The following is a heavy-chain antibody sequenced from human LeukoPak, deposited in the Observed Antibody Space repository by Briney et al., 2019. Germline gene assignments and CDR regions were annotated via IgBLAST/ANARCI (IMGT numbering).Heavy chain of an antibody. CDR1: GYTFTSYD. Sequence: ASVKVSCKASGYTFTSYDINWVRQATGQGLEWMGWMNPNSGNTGYARKLQGRVSMTRNTSISTAYMELSSLRSEDTAVYYCARFGRTVAGASVYYYYMDVWGKGTTVTVSS. J-gene: IGHJ6*03. D-gene: IGHD6-19*01. V-gene: IGHV1-8*01. CDR2: MNPNSGNT. CDR3: ARFGRTVAGASVYYYYMDV.